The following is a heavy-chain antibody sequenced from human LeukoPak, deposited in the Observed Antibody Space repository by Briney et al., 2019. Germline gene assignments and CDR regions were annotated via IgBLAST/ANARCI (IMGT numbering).Heavy chain of an antibody. Sequence: GGSLRLSCAASGFTFSSYAMSWVRQAPGKGLEWVSYISSSSSTIYYADSVKGRFTISRDNAKNSLYLQMNSLRAEDTAVYYCARDRGSSWYNSWSEYDAFDIWGQGTMVTVSS. V-gene: IGHV3-48*01. J-gene: IGHJ3*02. CDR3: ARDRGSSWYNSWSEYDAFDI. D-gene: IGHD6-13*01. CDR2: ISSSSSTI. CDR1: GFTFSSYA.